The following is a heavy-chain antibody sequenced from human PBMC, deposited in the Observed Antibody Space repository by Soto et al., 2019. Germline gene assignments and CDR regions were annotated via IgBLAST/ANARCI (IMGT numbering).Heavy chain of an antibody. CDR1: GGSISSNNYY. CDR2: IFHSGTA. CDR3: ARLPEKPYGYYYGMDV. J-gene: IGHJ6*02. D-gene: IGHD2-8*01. Sequence: SETLSLTCTVSGGSISSNNYYWGWIRQPPGKGLEWIGSIFHSGTAYYNPSLMSRAAMSVDTSGNRFSLKLSSVTAADTAVYYCARLPEKPYGYYYGMDVWGQGTTVTVSS. V-gene: IGHV4-39*01.